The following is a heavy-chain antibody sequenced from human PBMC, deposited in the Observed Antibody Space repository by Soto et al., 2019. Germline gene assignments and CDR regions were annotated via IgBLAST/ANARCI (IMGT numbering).Heavy chain of an antibody. V-gene: IGHV4-31*03. Sequence: SETLSLTCTVSGGSISSGGYYWSWIRQHPGKGLEWIGYIYYSGSTYYNPSLKSRVTISVDTSKNQFSLKLSSVTAADTAVYYCARSNYSLGYCSSTSCYRGGDWFDPWGQGTLVTVSS. CDR3: ARSNYSLGYCSSTSCYRGGDWFDP. J-gene: IGHJ5*02. CDR1: GGSISSGGYY. D-gene: IGHD2-2*02. CDR2: IYYSGST.